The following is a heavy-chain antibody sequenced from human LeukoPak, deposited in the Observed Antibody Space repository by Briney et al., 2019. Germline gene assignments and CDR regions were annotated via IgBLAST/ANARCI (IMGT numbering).Heavy chain of an antibody. CDR1: GFTLRSYA. CDR2: ISDSGGST. V-gene: IGHV3-23*01. Sequence: PGGSLRLSCAASGFTLRSYAMGWVRQAPGKGLEWVSAISDSGGSTYYLDSVKGRFTISRDNSKNTVYLQMNSLAAEDTAVYYCAKEARAYSYATDWGQGTLVTVSS. J-gene: IGHJ4*02. CDR3: AKEARAYSYATD. D-gene: IGHD5-18*01.